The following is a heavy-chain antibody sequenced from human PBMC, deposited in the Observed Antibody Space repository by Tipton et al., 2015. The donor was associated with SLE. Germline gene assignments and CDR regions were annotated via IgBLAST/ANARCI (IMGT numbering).Heavy chain of an antibody. CDR3: ARDQGSSSGIQH. D-gene: IGHD6-13*01. CDR2: ISHSGST. J-gene: IGHJ1*01. CDR1: GGSFSGYY. V-gene: IGHV4-34*01. Sequence: LRLSCAVYGGSFSGYYWSWIRQPPGKGLEWIGEISHSGSTNYNPSLKSRVTISVDTSKNQFSLKLSSVTAADTAVYYCARDQGSSSGIQHWGQGTLVTVSS.